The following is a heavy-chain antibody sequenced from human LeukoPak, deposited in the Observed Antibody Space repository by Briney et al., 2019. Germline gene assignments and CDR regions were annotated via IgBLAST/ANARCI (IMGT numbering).Heavy chain of an antibody. CDR2: INHSGST. V-gene: IGHV4-34*01. CDR3: ARGDYYDSSGYYGFDP. J-gene: IGHJ5*02. D-gene: IGHD3-22*01. CDR1: GGSFSGYY. Sequence: PSETLSLTCAVYGGSFSGYYWSWLRQPPGKGLEWIGEINHSGSTNYNPSLKSRVTISVDTSKNQFSLKLSSVTAADTAVYYCARGDYYDSSGYYGFDPWGQGTLVTVSS.